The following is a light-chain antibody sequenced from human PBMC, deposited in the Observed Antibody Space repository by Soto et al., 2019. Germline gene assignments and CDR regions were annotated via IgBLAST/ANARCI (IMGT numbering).Light chain of an antibody. J-gene: IGLJ2*01. CDR1: SSDVGGYNY. Sequence: QSALTQPASVSGSPGQSITISCTGTSSDVGGYNYVSWYQQHPGKAPKLMIYDVNNRPSGVSNRFSGSKSGNTASLTISGLQAEDEADDYCSSYTRSSTVIFGGGTKLTVL. CDR3: SSYTRSSTVI. V-gene: IGLV2-14*01. CDR2: DVN.